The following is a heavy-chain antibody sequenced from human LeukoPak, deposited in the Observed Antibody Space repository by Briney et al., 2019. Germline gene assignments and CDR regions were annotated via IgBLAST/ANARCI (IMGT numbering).Heavy chain of an antibody. CDR2: IRGSGDTT. V-gene: IGHV3-23*01. CDR1: GVTLRNYG. J-gene: IGHJ4*02. CDR3: AKIRVGATGFDS. D-gene: IGHD1-26*01. Sequence: HPGESLRLSCAASGVTLRNYGLSWVRHTPGKGLEWVSAIRGSGDTTFYADSVKGRFTISRDNSENTVYLQMNSLRVEDTALYYCAKIRVGATGFDSWGQGTLVTVSS.